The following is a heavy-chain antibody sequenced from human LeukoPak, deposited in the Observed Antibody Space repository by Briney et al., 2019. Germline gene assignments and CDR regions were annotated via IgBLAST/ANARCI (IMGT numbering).Heavy chain of an antibody. J-gene: IGHJ4*02. CDR1: GFTFSSYG. CDR2: ISYDGSNK. CDR3: ARLFSSGIVATIITRDY. D-gene: IGHD5-12*01. V-gene: IGHV3-30*03. Sequence: GGSLRLSCAASGFTFSSYGMHWVRQAPGKGLEWVAVISYDGSNKYYADSVKGRFTISRDNAKNSLYLQMNSLRAEDTAVYYCARLFSSGIVATIITRDYWGQGTLVTVSS.